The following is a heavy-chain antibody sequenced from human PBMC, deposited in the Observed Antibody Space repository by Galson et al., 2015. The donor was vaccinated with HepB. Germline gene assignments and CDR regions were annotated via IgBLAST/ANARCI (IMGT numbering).Heavy chain of an antibody. J-gene: IGHJ4*02. V-gene: IGHV3-30*18. Sequence: SLRLSCAASGFTFSSYGMHWVRQAPGKGLEWVAAISYDGSNKYYADSVKGRFTISRDNSKNTLYLQMNSLRAEDTAVYYCAKDWIVADDYWGQGTLVTVSS. CDR1: GFTFSSYG. CDR2: ISYDGSNK. D-gene: IGHD5-12*01. CDR3: AKDWIVADDY.